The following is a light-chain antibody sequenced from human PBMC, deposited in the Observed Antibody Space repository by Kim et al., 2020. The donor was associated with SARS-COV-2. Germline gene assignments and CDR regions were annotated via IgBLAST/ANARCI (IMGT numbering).Light chain of an antibody. CDR2: RNN. J-gene: IGLJ1*01. CDR3: AAWDDGLNGYV. V-gene: IGLV1-44*01. Sequence: GQRVTISCSGSNSNIGSNTVTWYQQLPGTAPKLLISRNNERPSGAPDRFSGSKSGTSASLAISGLQSEDEAEYYCAAWDDGLNGYVFGTGTKVTVL. CDR1: NSNIGSNT.